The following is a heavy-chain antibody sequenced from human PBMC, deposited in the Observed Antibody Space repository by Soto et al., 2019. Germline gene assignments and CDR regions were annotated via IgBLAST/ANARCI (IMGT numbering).Heavy chain of an antibody. V-gene: IGHV4-31*01. J-gene: IGHJ5*02. D-gene: IGHD2-15*01. CDR3: ARTTLLVVVAASVCWFDP. CDR2: IDYSGST. CDR1: GGSISSGGYY. Sequence: QVQLQESGPGLVKPSQTLSLTCTVSGGSISSGGYYWSWIRQHPGKGLEWIGYIDYSGSTYYNPSLTGPVTLSVDTAKNPSCLTLRSVTAASTAVDYCARTTLLVVVAASVCWFDPWGQGTLVTVSS.